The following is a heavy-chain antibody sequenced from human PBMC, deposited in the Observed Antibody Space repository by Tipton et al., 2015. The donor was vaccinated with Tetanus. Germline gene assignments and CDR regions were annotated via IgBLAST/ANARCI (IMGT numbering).Heavy chain of an antibody. J-gene: IGHJ4*02. Sequence: QLVQSGAEVKKPGASVKVSCKASGYTFTSYLMHWVRQAPGQGLEWMGIINPNDGDKMYAQKFQGRVTMTSDTSTSTVYMELSRLRSDDTAVYYCARGMDYDSSGIDDFWGQGTLVTVSS. D-gene: IGHD3-22*01. CDR3: ARGMDYDSSGIDDF. CDR2: INPNDGDK. CDR1: GYTFTSYL. V-gene: IGHV1-46*01.